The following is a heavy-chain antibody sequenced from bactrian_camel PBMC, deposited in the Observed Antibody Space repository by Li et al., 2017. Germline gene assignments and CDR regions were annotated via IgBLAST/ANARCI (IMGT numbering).Heavy chain of an antibody. Sequence: HVQLVESGGGSVQAGGSLTLSCTGSDTEYVFSVNYMGWFRQVPGKEREELATVSGNGDVTYAPSVKGRFTISKDNANDTLYLEMNSLKPEDTGMYFCAGRNIRSCATNLPFRYWGQGTQVTVS. CDR3: AGRNIRSCATNLPFRY. CDR1: EYVFSVNY. J-gene: IGHJ4*01. CDR2: VSGNGDV. D-gene: IGHD1*01. V-gene: IGHV3S53*01.